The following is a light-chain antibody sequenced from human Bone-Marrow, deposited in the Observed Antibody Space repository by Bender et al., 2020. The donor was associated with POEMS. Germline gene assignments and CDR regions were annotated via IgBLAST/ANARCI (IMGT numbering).Light chain of an antibody. CDR3: CSHAGRRTFV. CDR1: SSDVGGYNL. CDR2: EDS. V-gene: IGLV2-23*01. J-gene: IGLJ1*01. Sequence: QSALTQPASVSGSPGQSITISCTGTSSDVGGYNLVSWYQQHPGKAPKLMIFEDSERPSGVSDRFSGSKSGNTASLTISGVQAEEEADYYCCSHAGRRTFVFGTGTLVTVL.